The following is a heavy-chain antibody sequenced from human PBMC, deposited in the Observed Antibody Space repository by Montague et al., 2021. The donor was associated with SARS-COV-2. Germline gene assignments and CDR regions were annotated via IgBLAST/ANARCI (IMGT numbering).Heavy chain of an antibody. Sequence: CAISGDSVWSNTAAWNWIRQSPSGGLEWLGRTNYRSKWTSDYVTSVEGRISIDPDTSENQFFLHLRSVTPEDTGVYYCVRDTGSAQAGFDAWGQGTLVTVSS. D-gene: IGHD4-17*01. CDR1: GDSVWSNTAA. V-gene: IGHV6-1*01. CDR3: VRDTGSAQAGFDA. CDR2: TNYRSKWTS. J-gene: IGHJ4*02.